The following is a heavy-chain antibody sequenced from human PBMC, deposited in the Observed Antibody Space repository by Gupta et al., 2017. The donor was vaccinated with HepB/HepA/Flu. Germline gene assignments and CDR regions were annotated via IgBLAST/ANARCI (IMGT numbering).Heavy chain of an antibody. V-gene: IGHV4-34*01. CDR3: ARGLSAPKRNYYYYYYGMDV. Sequence: QVQLQQWGAGLLKPSETLSLTCAVYGGSFSGYYWSWIRQPPGKGLEWIGEINHSGSTNYNPSLKSRVTISVDTSKNQFSLKLSSVTAADTAVYYCARGLSAPKRNYYYYYYGMDVWGQGTTVTVSS. J-gene: IGHJ6*02. CDR1: GGSFSGYY. D-gene: IGHD1-14*01. CDR2: INHSGST.